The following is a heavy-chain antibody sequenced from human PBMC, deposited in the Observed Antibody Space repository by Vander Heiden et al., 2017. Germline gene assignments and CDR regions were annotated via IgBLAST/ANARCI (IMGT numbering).Heavy chain of an antibody. J-gene: IGHJ6*02. CDR3: ARDTFYDFWSGYYQPYYYYGMDV. D-gene: IGHD3-3*01. V-gene: IGHV4-4*07. Sequence: QVQLQESGPGLVKPSETLSLTCTVPGGPISSYYWGWIRQPAGKGLEWIGRIYTSGSTNYNPSLKSRVTMSVDTSKNQFSLKLSSVTAADTAVYYCARDTFYDFWSGYYQPYYYYGMDVWGQGTTVTVSS. CDR2: IYTSGST. CDR1: GGPISSYY.